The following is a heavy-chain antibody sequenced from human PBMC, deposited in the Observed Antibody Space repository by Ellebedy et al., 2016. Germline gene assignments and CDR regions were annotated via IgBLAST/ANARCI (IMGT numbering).Heavy chain of an antibody. CDR1: GFTFSSYA. CDR2: ISYDGSNK. D-gene: IGHD6-19*01. J-gene: IGHJ1*01. Sequence: LSLTXXASGFTFSSYAMHWVRQAPGKGLEWVAVISYDGSNKYYADSVKGRFTISRDNAKNSLYLQMNSLRAEDTAVYYCARDLSSGWYVKYFQHWGQGTLVTVSS. V-gene: IGHV3-30-3*01. CDR3: ARDLSSGWYVKYFQH.